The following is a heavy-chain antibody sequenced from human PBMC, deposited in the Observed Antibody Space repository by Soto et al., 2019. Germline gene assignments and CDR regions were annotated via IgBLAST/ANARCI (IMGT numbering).Heavy chain of an antibody. CDR1: GGTFSSYA. CDR3: ARVVTVVKSFHYWYFDL. V-gene: IGHV1-69*12. Sequence: QVQLVQSGAEVKKPGSSVKVSCKASGGTFSSYATSWVRQAPGQGLEWMGGIIPIFGTANYAQKFQGRVTITADESTSTAYMELSSLRSEDTAVYYCARVVTVVKSFHYWYFDLWGRGTLVTVSS. CDR2: IIPIFGTA. D-gene: IGHD2-15*01. J-gene: IGHJ2*01.